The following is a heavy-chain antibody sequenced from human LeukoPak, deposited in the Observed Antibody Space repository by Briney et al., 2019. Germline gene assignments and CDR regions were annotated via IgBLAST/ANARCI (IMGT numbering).Heavy chain of an antibody. CDR2: MNPNSGNT. V-gene: IGHV1-8*01. Sequence: ASVKVSCKASGYTFTSYDINWVRQATGQGLEWMGWMNPNSGNTGYAQKFQGRGTMTRNTSISTAYMELSSLRSEDTAVYYCARGSMVRERGYYYYYMDVWGKGTTVTVSS. CDR1: GYTFTSYD. J-gene: IGHJ6*03. CDR3: ARGSMVRERGYYYYYMDV. D-gene: IGHD3-10*01.